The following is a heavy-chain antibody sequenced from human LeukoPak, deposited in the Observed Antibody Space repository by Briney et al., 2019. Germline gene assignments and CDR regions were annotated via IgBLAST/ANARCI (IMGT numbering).Heavy chain of an antibody. CDR2: IIPIFGTA. V-gene: IGHV1-69*13. CDR1: GYIFTTYF. Sequence: SVKVSCKASGYIFTTYFIHWVRQAPGQGLEWMGGIIPIFGTANYAQKFQGRVTITADESTSTAYMELSSLRSEDTAVYYCARERESSGWFDYWGQGTLVTVSS. J-gene: IGHJ4*02. CDR3: ARERESSGWFDY. D-gene: IGHD6-19*01.